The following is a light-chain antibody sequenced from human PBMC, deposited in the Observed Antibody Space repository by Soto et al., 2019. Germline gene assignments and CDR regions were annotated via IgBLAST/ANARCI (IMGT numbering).Light chain of an antibody. CDR1: QGIAKS. J-gene: IGKJ4*01. CDR3: QQIYTIPLT. V-gene: IGKV1-27*01. CDR2: SAS. Sequence: DREMTGSPYILNASVGERVTITFRASQGIAKSLAWYQQKPGKAPKLLIYSASTLQSGVPPRFSGGGGGTDFTLTISSLQPEDFASYYLQQIYTIPLTLGGGTKV.